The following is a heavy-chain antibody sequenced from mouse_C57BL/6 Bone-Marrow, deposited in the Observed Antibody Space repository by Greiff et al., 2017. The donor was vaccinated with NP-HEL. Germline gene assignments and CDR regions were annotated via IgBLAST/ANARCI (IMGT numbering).Heavy chain of an antibody. V-gene: IGHV5-6*02. J-gene: IGHJ2*01. CDR1: GFTFSSYG. CDR2: ISSGGSYT. CDR3: ARRGYGNYVSPIYYFDY. Sequence: EVKLMESGGDLVKPGGSLKLSCAASGFTFSSYGMSWVRQTPDKRLEWVATISSGGSYTYYPDSVKGRFTISRDNAKNTLYLQMSSLKSEDTAMYYCARRGYGNYVSPIYYFDYWGQGTTLTVSS. D-gene: IGHD2-1*01.